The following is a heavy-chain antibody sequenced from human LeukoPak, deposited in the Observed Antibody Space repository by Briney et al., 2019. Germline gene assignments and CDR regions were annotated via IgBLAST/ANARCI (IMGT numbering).Heavy chain of an antibody. J-gene: IGHJ3*02. Sequence: SETLSLTCTVSGGSISSSSYYWGWIRQPPGKGLEWIGSIYYSGSPYYNPSLKSRVTISVDTSKNQFSLKLSSVTAADTAVYYCARDSSGWLRDAFDIWGQGTMVTVSS. CDR1: GGSISSSSYY. V-gene: IGHV4-39*07. CDR2: IYYSGSP. D-gene: IGHD6-19*01. CDR3: ARDSSGWLRDAFDI.